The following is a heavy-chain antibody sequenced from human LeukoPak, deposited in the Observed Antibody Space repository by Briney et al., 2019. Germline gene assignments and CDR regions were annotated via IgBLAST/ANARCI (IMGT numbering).Heavy chain of an antibody. J-gene: IGHJ4*02. V-gene: IGHV4-39*07. D-gene: IGHD4-17*01. CDR2: INHSGST. Sequence: SETLSLTCTVSGGSISSGGYYWSWIRQPPGKGLEWIGEINHSGSTNYNPSLKSRVTISVDTSKNQFSLKLSSVTAADTAVYYCARRCVTVTTVLDFDYWGQGTLVTVSS. CDR3: ARRCVTVTTVLDFDY. CDR1: GGSISSGGYY.